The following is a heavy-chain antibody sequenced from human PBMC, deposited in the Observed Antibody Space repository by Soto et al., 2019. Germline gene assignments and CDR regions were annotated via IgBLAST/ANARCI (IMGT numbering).Heavy chain of an antibody. CDR3: ARLGGCGGVSCHYYYMIV. CDR2: INPNSGGT. CDR1: GYTFTGYY. J-gene: IGHJ6*03. Sequence: GASVKVSCKASGYTFTGYYMHWVRQAPGQGLEWMGWINPNSGGTNYAQKFQGWVTMTRDTSISTAYMELSRLRSDDTAVYYCARLGGCGGVSCHYYYMIVWGKGTTVTVSS. V-gene: IGHV1-2*04. D-gene: IGHD2-21*01.